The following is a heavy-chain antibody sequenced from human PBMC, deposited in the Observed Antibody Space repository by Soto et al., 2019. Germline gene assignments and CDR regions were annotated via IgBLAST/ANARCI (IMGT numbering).Heavy chain of an antibody. CDR3: ARLDSSGWYFDY. J-gene: IGHJ4*02. D-gene: IGHD6-19*01. V-gene: IGHV1-3*05. Sequence: QVQLVQSGAEEKKPGASVKVSCKASGYTFTSYAMHWVRQAPGQRLELMGWINAGNGNTKYSQKFQGRVTITRDTSASTSYMELSSLRSEDTAVYYCARLDSSGWYFDYWGQGTLVTVSS. CDR1: GYTFTSYA. CDR2: INAGNGNT.